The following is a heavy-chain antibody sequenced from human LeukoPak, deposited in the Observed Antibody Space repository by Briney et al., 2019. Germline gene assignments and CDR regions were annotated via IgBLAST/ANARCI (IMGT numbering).Heavy chain of an antibody. CDR1: GGSISNTFYY. CDR2: VYYSGST. D-gene: IGHD7-27*01. V-gene: IGHV4-61*05. CDR3: ASNTGTVFDY. J-gene: IGHJ4*02. Sequence: PSETLSLTCTVSGGSISNTFYYWGWIRQPPGKGLEWIGYVYYSGSTEYNPSLRSRVTISLEMSKHQFSLNLTSVTAADTAVYYCASNTGTVFDYWGQGALVTVSS.